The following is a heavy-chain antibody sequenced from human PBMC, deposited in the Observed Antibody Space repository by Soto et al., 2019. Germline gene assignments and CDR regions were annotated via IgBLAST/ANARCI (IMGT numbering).Heavy chain of an antibody. CDR2: IWFDGSNK. J-gene: IGHJ4*02. CDR3: ATTGPY. V-gene: IGHV3-33*01. Sequence: QVQLVASGAGVVQPGRSLRLSCAASGFTFSSYGMHWVRQAPGKGLEWVAVIWFDGSNKFYADSVKGRFTISRDNSKNTVSLQMNSLRDEDSAAYYCATTGPYWGQGTLVTVSS. CDR1: GFTFSSYG.